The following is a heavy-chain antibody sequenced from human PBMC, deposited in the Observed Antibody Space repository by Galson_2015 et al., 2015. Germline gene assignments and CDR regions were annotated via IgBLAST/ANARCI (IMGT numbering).Heavy chain of an antibody. Sequence: SVKVSCKASEYTFTSYYMHWVRQAPGQGLEWMGIINPSGGSTSYAQKFQGRVTMTRDTSTSTVYMELSSLRSEDTAVYYCARTVTYYDILTGYYSSYYYYGMDVWGQGTTVTVSS. CDR1: EYTFTSYY. J-gene: IGHJ6*02. D-gene: IGHD3-9*01. CDR3: ARTVTYYDILTGYYSSYYYYGMDV. CDR2: INPSGGST. V-gene: IGHV1-46*01.